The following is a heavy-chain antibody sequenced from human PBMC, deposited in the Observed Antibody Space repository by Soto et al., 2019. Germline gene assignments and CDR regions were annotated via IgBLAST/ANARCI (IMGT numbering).Heavy chain of an antibody. D-gene: IGHD6-13*01. Sequence: PSETLSLTCTVSGGSISSYYWSWIRQPPGKGLEWIGYIYYSGSTNYNPSLKSRVTISVDTSKNQFSLKLSSVTAADTAVYYCARERVSSSWLFDYWGQGTLVTVSS. CDR3: ARERVSSSWLFDY. CDR2: IYYSGST. V-gene: IGHV4-59*01. CDR1: GGSISSYY. J-gene: IGHJ4*02.